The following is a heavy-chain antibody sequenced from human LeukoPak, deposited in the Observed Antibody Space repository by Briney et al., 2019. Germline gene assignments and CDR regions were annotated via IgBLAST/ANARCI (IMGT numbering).Heavy chain of an antibody. Sequence: PSQTLSFTCTVSGGSISSGGYYWSWIRQHPGKGLEWIGYIYYSGSTYYNPSLKSRVTISVDTSKNQFSLKLSSVTAADTAVYYCARLMVRGVIITPYFDYWGQGTLVTVSS. D-gene: IGHD3-10*01. CDR1: GGSISSGGYY. V-gene: IGHV4-31*03. J-gene: IGHJ4*02. CDR3: ARLMVRGVIITPYFDY. CDR2: IYYSGST.